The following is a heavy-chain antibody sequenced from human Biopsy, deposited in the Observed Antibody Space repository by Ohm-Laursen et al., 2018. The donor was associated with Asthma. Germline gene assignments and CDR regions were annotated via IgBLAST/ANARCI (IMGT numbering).Heavy chain of an antibody. D-gene: IGHD4-23*01. CDR1: RFTYE. Sequence: RSLRLSCAASRFTYEMHWVRQAPGKGLEWVAVISYDGSSIYYADSVKGRFTLSRDNSRNTLYLQMNSLRVEDTAIYYCARTHERWTSIQDDALDIWGQGTMVIVSS. CDR2: ISYDGSSI. CDR3: ARTHERWTSIQDDALDI. J-gene: IGHJ3*02. V-gene: IGHV3-30-3*01.